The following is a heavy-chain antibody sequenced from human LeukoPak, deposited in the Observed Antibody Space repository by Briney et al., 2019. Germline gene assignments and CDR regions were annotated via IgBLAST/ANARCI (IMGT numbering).Heavy chain of an antibody. D-gene: IGHD3-10*01. Sequence: SSETLSLTCTMSGASISDYYWSWIRHPPGKGLEWVGHIYYTGATNYSPSLKSRVTISVDTSKSQFSLRLSSVTAGDTAVYYCARGAWSLHSGVSIDSWGQGTLVTVSS. J-gene: IGHJ4*02. CDR1: GASISDYY. CDR3: ARGAWSLHSGVSIDS. V-gene: IGHV4-59*01. CDR2: IYYTGAT.